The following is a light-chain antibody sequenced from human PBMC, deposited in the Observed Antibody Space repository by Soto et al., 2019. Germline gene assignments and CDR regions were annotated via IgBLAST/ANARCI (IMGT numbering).Light chain of an antibody. J-gene: IGLJ1*01. CDR2: DVV. CDR1: SNDVGGYNY. CDR3: CSYAGSFTYV. V-gene: IGLV2-11*01. Sequence: QSALTQPRSVSGSPGQSVTISRTGTSNDVGGYNYVSWYQHDPGKAPKVMIYDVVKRPSGVPDRFSGSKSGNTASLTISGLRAEDEADYYCCSYAGSFTYVFGSGTKLTVL.